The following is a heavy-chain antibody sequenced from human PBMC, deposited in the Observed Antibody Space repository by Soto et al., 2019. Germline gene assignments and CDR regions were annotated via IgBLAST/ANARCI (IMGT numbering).Heavy chain of an antibody. J-gene: IGHJ4*02. CDR3: VRDPPPPAY. CDR2: ISAYNGNT. Sequence: QVQLVQSGAEVKKPGASVKVSCKASGYTFASYAISWMRQAPGQGLEWMGWISAYNGNTNYAQNLQGTVTMTTDPSTSTAYMELRSVRSDDTAVDYCVRDPPPPAYWGQATLVTVSS. CDR1: GYTFASYA. D-gene: IGHD2-2*01. V-gene: IGHV1-18*01.